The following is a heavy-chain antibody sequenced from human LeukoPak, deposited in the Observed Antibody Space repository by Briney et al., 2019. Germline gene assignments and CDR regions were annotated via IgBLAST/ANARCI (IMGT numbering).Heavy chain of an antibody. D-gene: IGHD4-17*01. J-gene: IGHJ4*02. CDR1: GGTFSSYA. CDR3: ARDRLVPTVPYYFDY. V-gene: IGHV1-69*04. CDR2: IIPILGIA. Sequence: ASVKVSCKASGGTFSSYAISWVRQAPGQGLEWMGRIIPILGIANYAQKFQGRVTITADKSTSTAYMELSSLRSEDTAVYYCARDRLVPTVPYYFDYWGQGTLVTVSS.